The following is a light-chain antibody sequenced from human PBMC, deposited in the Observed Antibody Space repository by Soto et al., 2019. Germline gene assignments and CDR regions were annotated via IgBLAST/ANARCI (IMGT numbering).Light chain of an antibody. CDR2: GAS. CDR3: HQYGSPGLT. V-gene: IGKV3-20*01. J-gene: IGKJ4*01. Sequence: EIVLTQSPGTLSLSPGERATLSCRASQSVSSSYLAWYQQKPGQAPRILIYGASSRATGIPDRFSGSGSGKDFTLNISRLEPEDFAVYYCHQYGSPGLTFGGGTKVEIK. CDR1: QSVSSSY.